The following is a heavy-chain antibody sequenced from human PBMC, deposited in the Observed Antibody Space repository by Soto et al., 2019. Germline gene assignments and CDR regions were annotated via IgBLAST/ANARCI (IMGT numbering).Heavy chain of an antibody. CDR3: ARDKITGLFDY. J-gene: IGHJ4*02. CDR1: GGSFSGYY. V-gene: IGHV4-34*01. D-gene: IGHD2-8*02. CDR2: INHSGST. Sequence: SETLSLTCAVYGGSFSGYYWSWIRQPPGKGLEWIGEINHSGSTNYNPSLKSRVTISVDTSKNQFSLKLSSVTAADTAVYYCARDKITGLFDYWGQGTLVTAPQ.